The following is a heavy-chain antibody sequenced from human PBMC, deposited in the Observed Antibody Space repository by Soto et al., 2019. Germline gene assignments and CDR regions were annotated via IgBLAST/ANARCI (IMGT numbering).Heavy chain of an antibody. CDR3: ARAPATGTSPVYYGLDV. Sequence: SETLSLTCVVSGYSIRSGYYWGWIRQPPGKGLEWIGSIYHTGSTYFNPSLKSRVTISVDTSKNQLSLKLSSVTAADSAVYYCARAPATGTSPVYYGLDVWGQGTTVTVS. CDR1: GYSIRSGYY. J-gene: IGHJ6*02. V-gene: IGHV4-38-2*01. D-gene: IGHD6-13*01. CDR2: IYHTGST.